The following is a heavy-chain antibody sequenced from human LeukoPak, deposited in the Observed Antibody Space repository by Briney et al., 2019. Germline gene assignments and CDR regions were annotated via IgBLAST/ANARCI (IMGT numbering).Heavy chain of an antibody. V-gene: IGHV4-59*01. J-gene: IGHJ3*02. D-gene: IGHD2-21*02. CDR2: IYYSGST. CDR3: ARDVVVTAVYAFDI. Sequence: SETLSLTCTVSGGSISSYYWSWIRQPPGKGLEWIGHIYYSGSTNYNPSLKSRVTISVDTSKNQFSLKMSSVTAADTAVYYCARDVVVTAVYAFDIWGQGTMVTVSS. CDR1: GGSISSYY.